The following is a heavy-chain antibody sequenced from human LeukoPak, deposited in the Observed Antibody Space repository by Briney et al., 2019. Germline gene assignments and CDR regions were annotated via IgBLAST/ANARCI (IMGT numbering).Heavy chain of an antibody. CDR2: INYSRNT. CDR3: AREPTNGDFDY. J-gene: IGHJ4*02. D-gene: IGHD4-17*01. CDR1: GGSISSGGYY. V-gene: IGHV4-31*03. Sequence: SETLSLTCTVSGGSISSGGYYWSWLRQHPGKGLEWIGYINYSRNTYYNPSLKSRVTITVDTSKNQLSLKLSFVIAADTAVYYCAREPTNGDFDYWGQGTLVSVCS.